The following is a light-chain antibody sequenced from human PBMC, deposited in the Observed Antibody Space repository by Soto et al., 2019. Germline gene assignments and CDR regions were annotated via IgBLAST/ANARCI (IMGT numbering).Light chain of an antibody. CDR3: QQRNIWPPVN. CDR1: QSLSSSY. CDR2: GAF. V-gene: IGKV3D-20*02. Sequence: EIVLTQSPDTPSVSPGERATLSCSARQSLSSSYLAWHQQKPGQAPRLLIYGAFNRAAGIPARFSGSGSGTDFTLTISSLEPEDSAVYYCQQRNIWPPVNFGQGTRLEIK. J-gene: IGKJ5*01.